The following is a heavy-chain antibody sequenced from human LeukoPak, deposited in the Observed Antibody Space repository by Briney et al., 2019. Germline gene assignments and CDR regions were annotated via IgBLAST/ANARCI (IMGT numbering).Heavy chain of an antibody. V-gene: IGHV4-59*08. D-gene: IGHD1-20*01. CDR3: ATHRVTAESYYYGIDV. CDR2: IYYSGST. J-gene: IGHJ6*02. Sequence: SETLSLTCTVSGGSISSYYWSWIRQPPGKGLEWIGYIYYSGSTNYNPSLKSRVTISVDTSMNQFSLKRSSVTAADTAVYYWATHRVTAESYYYGIDVWGQGTPVTVSS. CDR1: GGSISSYY.